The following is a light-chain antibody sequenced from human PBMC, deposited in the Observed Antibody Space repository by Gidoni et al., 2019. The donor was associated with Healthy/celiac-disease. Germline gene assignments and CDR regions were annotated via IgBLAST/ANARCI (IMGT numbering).Light chain of an antibody. Sequence: SASVGDRVTITCRASQSISSYLNWYQQKPGKAPKPLIYAASSLQSGVPSRFSGSGSGTDFTLTISSLQPEDFATYYCQQSYSTPLYTFGQGTKLEIK. CDR3: QQSYSTPLYT. V-gene: IGKV1-39*01. CDR1: QSISSY. J-gene: IGKJ2*01. CDR2: AAS.